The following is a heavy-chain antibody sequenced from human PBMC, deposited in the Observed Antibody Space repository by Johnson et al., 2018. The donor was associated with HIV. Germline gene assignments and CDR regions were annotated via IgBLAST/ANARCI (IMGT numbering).Heavy chain of an antibody. CDR2: ISGSGGST. CDR1: GFTFSSYA. CDR3: TTDHGSPDAFDI. Sequence: VQLVESGGGLLQPGGSLRLSCAASGFTFSSYAMSWVRQAPGKVLEWVSAISGSGGSTYYADSVKGRFTISRDNSKNTLYLQMNSLKTEDTAVYYCTTDHGSPDAFDIWGQGTMVTVSS. J-gene: IGHJ3*02. D-gene: IGHD1-14*01. V-gene: IGHV3-23*04.